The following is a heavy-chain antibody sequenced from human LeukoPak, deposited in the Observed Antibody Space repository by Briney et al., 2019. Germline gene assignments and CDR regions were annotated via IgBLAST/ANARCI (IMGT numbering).Heavy chain of an antibody. CDR3: AKDCYGSTSCYLFDY. Sequence: GGSLRLSCAASGFTFSSYAMSWVRQAPGKGLEWVSAISGSGGSTYYADSVKGRFTISRDNSKNTLYLQMNSLRAEDTAVYYCAKDCYGSTSCYLFDYWGQGTLVTVSS. J-gene: IGHJ4*02. V-gene: IGHV3-23*01. CDR2: ISGSGGST. D-gene: IGHD2-2*01. CDR1: GFTFSSYA.